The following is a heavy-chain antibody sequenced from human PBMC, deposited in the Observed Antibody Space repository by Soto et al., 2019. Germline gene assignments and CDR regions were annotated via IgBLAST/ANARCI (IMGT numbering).Heavy chain of an antibody. CDR2: ISSSAGST. CDR1: GFTFRSYA. D-gene: IGHD2-2*01. V-gene: IGHV3-23*01. CDR3: GKGGGGYCSSNSCPFDY. J-gene: IGHJ4*02. Sequence: GGSLRLSCAASGFTFRSYAMSWVRQAPGKGLEWVSTISSSAGSTYYADSVKGRFTISRDNSKNTLYLQVNSLRAEDTAVYYCGKGGGGYCSSNSCPFDYWGQGTRVTVSS.